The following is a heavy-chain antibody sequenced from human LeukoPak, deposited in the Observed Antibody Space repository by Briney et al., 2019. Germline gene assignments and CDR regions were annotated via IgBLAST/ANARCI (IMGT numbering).Heavy chain of an antibody. Sequence: GGSLRLSCVASGFTFSTYGMNWVRQAPGKGLEWVSYISRSITTIYYADSVKGRFTISRDIAKNSLYLQMNSLRAEDTAVYYCAREPNVLRYFDWYNWFDPWGQGTLVTVSS. J-gene: IGHJ5*02. D-gene: IGHD3-9*01. CDR2: ISRSITTI. CDR3: AREPNVLRYFDWYNWFDP. CDR1: GFTFSTYG. V-gene: IGHV3-48*04.